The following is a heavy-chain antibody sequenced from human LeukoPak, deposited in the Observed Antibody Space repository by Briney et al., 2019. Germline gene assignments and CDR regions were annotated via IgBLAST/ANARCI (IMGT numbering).Heavy chain of an antibody. CDR2: ISDTGTT. D-gene: IGHD7-27*01. CDR1: GDSITPYY. J-gene: IGHJ6*03. CDR3: TRTFTGAHYYYIPV. Sequence: PSETLSLTCTVSGDSITPYYWRWIRQSPGGSLEYIGVISDTGTTNYNPSLRGRVSISVDTSKSQFSLKLKSVTAADSAIYYCTRTFTGAHYYYIPVWGAGTTVTVSS. V-gene: IGHV4-59*08.